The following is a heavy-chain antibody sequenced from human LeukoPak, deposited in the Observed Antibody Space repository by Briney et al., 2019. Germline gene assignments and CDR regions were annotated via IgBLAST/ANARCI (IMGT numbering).Heavy chain of an antibody. D-gene: IGHD1-26*01. Sequence: SETLSLTCAVSGGSIYNNYWSWVRQPPGKGLEWIAYIYSGRNTDYNPSLRSRVTISVDTSRSQFSLNLNSVTAADTAVYYCARHGLKLVGSSTIYFDNWGQGILVTVSS. CDR2: IYSGRNT. V-gene: IGHV4-59*08. J-gene: IGHJ4*02. CDR3: ARHGLKLVGSSTIYFDN. CDR1: GGSIYNNY.